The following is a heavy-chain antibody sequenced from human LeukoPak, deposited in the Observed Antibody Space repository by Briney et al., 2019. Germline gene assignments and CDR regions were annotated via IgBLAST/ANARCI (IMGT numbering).Heavy chain of an antibody. V-gene: IGHV3-21*01. CDR2: ISSSSSYI. CDR3: ARVVYGSGSYYRFFDY. J-gene: IGHJ4*02. Sequence: GGSLRLSCAASGFTFSSYSMNWVRQAPGKGLEWVSSISSSSSYIYYADSVKGRFTISRDNAKNSLYLQMNSLRPEDTAVYYCARVVYGSGSYYRFFDYWGQGTLVTVSS. D-gene: IGHD3-10*01. CDR1: GFTFSSYS.